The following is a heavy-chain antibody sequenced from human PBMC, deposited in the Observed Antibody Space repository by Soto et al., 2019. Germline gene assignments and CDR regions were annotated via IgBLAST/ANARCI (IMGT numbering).Heavy chain of an antibody. V-gene: IGHV4-4*02. CDR2: IFHDGTA. CDR1: GVSLTSGNW. CDR3: ARLVYDTRLNYMYFDF. Sequence: PSETLSLTCAVSGVSLTSGNWWTWVRQSPQRGLEYIGEIFHDGTANYYPSFESRVAMSVDTSRNQFSLKLTSATAEDTAVYFCARLVYDTRLNYMYFDFWGPGNLVTVS. J-gene: IGHJ4*02. D-gene: IGHD3-10*01.